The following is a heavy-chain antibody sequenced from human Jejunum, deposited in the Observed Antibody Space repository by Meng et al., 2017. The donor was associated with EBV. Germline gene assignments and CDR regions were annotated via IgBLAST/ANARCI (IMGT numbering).Heavy chain of an antibody. J-gene: IGHJ4*02. CDR3: TTDPWGVRWYIEGEDY. D-gene: IGHD4-23*01. CDR2: IKAVTDGGAT. Sequence: EGQLGESGGGLVTPGGALRFSCAASGFTFSKAWMSWVRQAPGKGLEWVGRIKAVTDGGATDYAAPVKGRFTISRDDSKDTVYLQMDSLKTDDTAVYYCTTDPWGVRWYIEGEDYWGQGALVTVSS. V-gene: IGHV3-15*01. CDR1: GFTFSKAW.